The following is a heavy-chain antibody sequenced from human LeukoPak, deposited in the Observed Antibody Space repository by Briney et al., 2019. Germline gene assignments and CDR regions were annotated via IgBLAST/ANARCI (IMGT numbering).Heavy chain of an antibody. CDR2: INHSGRT. CDR3: ASRVVTARTIDY. D-gene: IGHD2-21*02. J-gene: IGHJ4*02. CDR1: GGSFSGYY. V-gene: IGHV4-34*01. Sequence: SETLSLTCAVYGGSFSGYYWSWLRQPPGKGLEWIGEINHSGRTNYNPSLKSRVTISVDTSKSQFSLKLSSVTAADTAVYYCASRVVTARTIDYWGQGTLVTVSS.